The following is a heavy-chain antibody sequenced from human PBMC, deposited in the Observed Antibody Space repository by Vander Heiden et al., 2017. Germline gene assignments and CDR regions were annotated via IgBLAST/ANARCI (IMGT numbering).Heavy chain of an antibody. Sequence: QLQLQESGPGLVKPSETLSLTCTVSGGSISSSSYYWGWIRQPPGKGLEWIGSIYYSGSTYYNPSLKSRVTISVDTSQNQFSLKLSSVTAADTAVYHCARVISRRGYFDYWGQGTLVTVSS. V-gene: IGHV4-39*01. CDR2: IYYSGST. CDR3: ARVISRRGYFDY. D-gene: IGHD2-21*01. J-gene: IGHJ4*02. CDR1: GGSISSSSYY.